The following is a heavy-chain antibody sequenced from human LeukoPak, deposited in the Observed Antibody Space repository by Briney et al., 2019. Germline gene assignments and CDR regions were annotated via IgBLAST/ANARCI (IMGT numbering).Heavy chain of an antibody. J-gene: IGHJ4*02. CDR1: GFTFSRYG. Sequence: GGSLRLSCAASGFTFSRYGMHWVRQAPGKGLEWVTAISYDGSNKYYADSEKGRFTISRDNSKNTLYVQMNSLRAEDTAVYYCARTMWIQLWGSYYFDYWGQGTLVTVSS. CDR3: ARTMWIQLWGSYYFDY. D-gene: IGHD5-18*01. CDR2: ISYDGSNK. V-gene: IGHV3-30*04.